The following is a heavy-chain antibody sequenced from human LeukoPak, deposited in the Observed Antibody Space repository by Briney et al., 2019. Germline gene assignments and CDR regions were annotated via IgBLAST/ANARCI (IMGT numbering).Heavy chain of an antibody. CDR3: AKARYYYGSGRSYYFDY. CDR2: ISYDGSNK. D-gene: IGHD3-10*01. Sequence: PGGSLRLSCAASGFTFSSYGMHWVRQAPGKGLEWVAVISYDGSNKYYADSVKGRFTIYRDNSKNTLYLQMNSLRAEDTAVYYCAKARYYYGSGRSYYFDYWGQGTLVTVSS. V-gene: IGHV3-30*18. J-gene: IGHJ4*02. CDR1: GFTFSSYG.